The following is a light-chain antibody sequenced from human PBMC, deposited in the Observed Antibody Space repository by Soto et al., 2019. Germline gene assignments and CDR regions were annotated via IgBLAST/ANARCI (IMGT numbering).Light chain of an antibody. CDR1: QSLFSTSNTKSL. Sequence: DIVMTHSPYSLAVSLGERSTINCKSSQSLFSTSNTKSLLTWYQKKPGHPPKVLIYWASTRESGVPDRFSGSGSGTDFTLTISGLQAEYVAVYYCQQHYTTPHTFGRGTKV. CDR3: QQHYTTPHT. J-gene: IGKJ2*01. V-gene: IGKV4-1*01. CDR2: WAS.